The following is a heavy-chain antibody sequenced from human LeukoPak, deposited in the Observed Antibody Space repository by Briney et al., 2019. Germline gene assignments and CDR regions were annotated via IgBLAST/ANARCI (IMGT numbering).Heavy chain of an antibody. Sequence: PGGSLRLSCAASGFTVSNNYMNWVRQAPGKGLEWVSLIYSGGRTYYADSVKGRFTIFRDDSKNTLYLQMNSLRDEDTAVYYCARDRAGDGGHFDYWGQGTLVTVSP. CDR3: ARDRAGDGGHFDY. V-gene: IGHV3-66*01. CDR2: IYSGGRT. J-gene: IGHJ4*02. D-gene: IGHD4-17*01. CDR1: GFTVSNNY.